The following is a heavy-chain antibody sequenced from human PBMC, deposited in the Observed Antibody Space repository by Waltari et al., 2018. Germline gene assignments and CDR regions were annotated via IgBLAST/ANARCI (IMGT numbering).Heavy chain of an antibody. CDR2: ISSSGGTM. V-gene: IGHV3-48*03. CDR3: ARDLPAGDIDY. J-gene: IGHJ4*02. CDR1: GFTFRSYE. Sequence: EVQLMESGGGLVQHGGSLRLSCAASGFTFRSYEMNWVRQAPGKGLEWVSYISSSGGTMFYAESVQGRFTISRDNAKSALYLQMNSTRAEDTAVYYCARDLPAGDIDYWGQGTLVTVSS. D-gene: IGHD6-13*01.